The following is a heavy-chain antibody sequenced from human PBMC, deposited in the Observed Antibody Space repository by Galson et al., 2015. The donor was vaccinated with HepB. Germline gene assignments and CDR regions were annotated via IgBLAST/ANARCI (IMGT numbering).Heavy chain of an antibody. CDR1: GFTFSSYG. D-gene: IGHD2-15*01. V-gene: IGHV3-30*03. CDR2: ISYDGSNK. CDR3: WWYGGGLDY. J-gene: IGHJ4*02. Sequence: SLRLSCAASGFTFSSYGMHWVRQAPGKGLEWVAVISYDGSNKYYADSVKGRFTISRDNSKNTLYLQMNSLRAEDTAVYYCWWYGGGLDYWGQGTLVTVSS.